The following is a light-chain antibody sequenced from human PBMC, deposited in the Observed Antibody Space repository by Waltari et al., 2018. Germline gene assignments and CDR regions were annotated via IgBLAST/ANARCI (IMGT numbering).Light chain of an antibody. Sequence: QSALTQPASVSGSPGQSITISCTGTRRDVGGYNYVPWYQQYPGKAPKLMIYEVSNRPSGVSDRFSGSKSGNTASLTISGLQAEDEADYYCSSYTSSSTLVFGGGTKLTVL. J-gene: IGLJ3*02. CDR2: EVS. V-gene: IGLV2-14*01. CDR1: RRDVGGYNY. CDR3: SSYTSSSTLV.